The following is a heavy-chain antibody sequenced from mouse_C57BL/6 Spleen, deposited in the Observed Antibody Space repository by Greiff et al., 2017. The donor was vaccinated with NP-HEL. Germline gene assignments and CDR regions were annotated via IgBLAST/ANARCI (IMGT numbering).Heavy chain of an antibody. J-gene: IGHJ2*01. D-gene: IGHD1-1*01. CDR1: GYAFSSSW. V-gene: IGHV1-82*01. CDR2: IYPGDGDT. CDR3: AREGHYYGSSYYFDY. Sequence: QVQLKESGPELVKPGASVKISCKASGYAFSSSWMNWVKQRPGKGLEWIGRIYPGDGDTNYNGKFKGKATLTADKSSSTAYMQLSSLTSEDSAVYFCAREGHYYGSSYYFDYWGQGTTLTVSS.